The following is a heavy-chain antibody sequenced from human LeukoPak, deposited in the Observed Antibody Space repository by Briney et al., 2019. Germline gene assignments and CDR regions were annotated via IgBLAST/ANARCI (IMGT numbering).Heavy chain of an antibody. CDR2: TYYSGST. Sequence: SETLSLTCTVSGGSISSYYWSWIRQPPGKGLEWIGYTYYSGSTNYNPSLKSRVTISVDTSKNQFSLKLSSVTAADTAVYYCARGPRDHPYDSSGYYSYWGQGTLVTVSS. CDR3: ARGPRDHPYDSSGYYSY. V-gene: IGHV4-59*01. CDR1: GGSISSYY. D-gene: IGHD3-22*01. J-gene: IGHJ4*02.